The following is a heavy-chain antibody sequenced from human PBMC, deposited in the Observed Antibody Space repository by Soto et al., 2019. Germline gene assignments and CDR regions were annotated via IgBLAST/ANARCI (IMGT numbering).Heavy chain of an antibody. V-gene: IGHV3-43*01. J-gene: IGHJ4*02. CDR1: GFTFDDYT. CDR3: AKDMGRVTMVREQKGLDY. CDR2: ISWDGGST. Sequence: GGSLRLSCAASGFTFDDYTMHWVRQAPGKGLEWVSLISWDGGSTYYADSVKGRFTISRDNSKNSLYLQMNSLRTEDTALYYCAKDMGRVTMVREQKGLDYWGQGTLVTVSS. D-gene: IGHD3-10*01.